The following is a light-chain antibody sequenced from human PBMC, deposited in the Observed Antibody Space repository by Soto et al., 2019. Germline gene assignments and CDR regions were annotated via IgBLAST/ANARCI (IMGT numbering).Light chain of an antibody. CDR1: QTLVHSDGIAY. CDR2: KVS. Sequence: DVVMTQSPLSLSVTLGQPASISCTANQTLVHSDGIAYFSWFQQRPGRSPRRLIYKVSNRDSGVPARFSGSGSGTDFALKISRVEAEDVGVYYCMQGTHWPITFGQGTRLEN. J-gene: IGKJ5*01. V-gene: IGKV2-30*02. CDR3: MQGTHWPIT.